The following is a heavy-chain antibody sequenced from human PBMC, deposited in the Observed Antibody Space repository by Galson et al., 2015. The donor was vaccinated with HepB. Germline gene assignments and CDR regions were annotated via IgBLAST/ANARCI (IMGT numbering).Heavy chain of an antibody. J-gene: IGHJ4*02. D-gene: IGHD4-23*01. Sequence: QSGAEVKKPGESLKISCKGSGSSFTSYWIGWVRQMPGKGLEWMGIIYPGDSDTRYSPSFQGQVTIAADKSISTAYLQWSSLKASDTAMYYCARRDRKSYGGNSEFDYWGQGTLVTVSS. CDR3: ARRDRKSYGGNSEFDY. CDR2: IYPGDSDT. CDR1: GSSFTSYW. V-gene: IGHV5-51*01.